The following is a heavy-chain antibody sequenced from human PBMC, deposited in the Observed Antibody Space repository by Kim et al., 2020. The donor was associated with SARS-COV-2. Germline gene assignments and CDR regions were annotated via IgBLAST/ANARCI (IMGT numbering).Heavy chain of an antibody. CDR3: ARGLLWFGESRLFDY. D-gene: IGHD3-10*01. Sequence: PSLKSRVTISVDTSKNQFSLKLSSVTAADTAVYYCARGLLWFGESRLFDYWGQGTLVTVSS. J-gene: IGHJ4*02. V-gene: IGHV4-59*09.